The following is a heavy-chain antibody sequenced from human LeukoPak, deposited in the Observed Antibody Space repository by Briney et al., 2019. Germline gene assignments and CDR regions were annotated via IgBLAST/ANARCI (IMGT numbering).Heavy chain of an antibody. V-gene: IGHV1-2*02. Sequence: ASVKVSCNASGYTFTGYYMHWVQQAPGHGLEWKGCINPNSGGTNYAQKFQGRVTMTRDTSISTAYMELSRLRSDDTAVYYCARDSGGYSYGIPLDYWGQGTLVTVCS. J-gene: IGHJ4*02. CDR2: INPNSGGT. CDR1: GYTFTGYY. D-gene: IGHD5-18*01. CDR3: ARDSGGYSYGIPLDY.